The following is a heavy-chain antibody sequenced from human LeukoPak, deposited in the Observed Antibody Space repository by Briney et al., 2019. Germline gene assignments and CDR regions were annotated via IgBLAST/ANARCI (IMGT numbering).Heavy chain of an antibody. CDR2: IKPESGGT. CDR3: ARGKHFDSNGYYEAFYFDH. J-gene: IGHJ4*02. Sequence: ASVKVSCKASGYTFTDYYIHWVRQAPGQGLEWMGWIKPESGGTNYAQNFQGRVTMTRDTSINTAYMELSRLKSDDTAVYYCARGKHFDSNGYYEAFYFDHWGQGTLVTVSS. D-gene: IGHD3-22*01. V-gene: IGHV1-2*02. CDR1: GYTFTDYY.